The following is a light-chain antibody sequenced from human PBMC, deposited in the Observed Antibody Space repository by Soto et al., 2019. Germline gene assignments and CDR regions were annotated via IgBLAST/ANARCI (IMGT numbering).Light chain of an antibody. CDR1: QSVSSY. V-gene: IGKV3-11*01. J-gene: IGKJ3*01. CDR3: QQRRNWPLT. CDR2: DAS. Sequence: EIVLTQSPATLSLSPGERATLSCRASQSVSSYLAWYQQKPGQAPRLLIYDASNRATGIPARFSGSGSGTDFTLPISSLEPEDFAVYYCQQRRNWPLTFGPGTKVDIK.